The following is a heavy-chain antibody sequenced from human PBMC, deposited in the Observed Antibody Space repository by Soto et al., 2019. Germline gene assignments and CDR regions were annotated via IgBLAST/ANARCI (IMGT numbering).Heavy chain of an antibody. Sequence: QVQLVQSGAEVKKPGASVKVSCKASGYTFTNYAFSWVRQAPGQGLEWMGWISAYNGNTNYPQKLQGRVTMTTDTSTSPAYMELSSLRSDDTAVYYCARNLAAAGPFACWGQGTLVTVSS. V-gene: IGHV1-18*01. CDR1: GYTFTNYA. CDR2: ISAYNGNT. J-gene: IGHJ4*02. D-gene: IGHD6-13*01. CDR3: ARNLAAAGPFAC.